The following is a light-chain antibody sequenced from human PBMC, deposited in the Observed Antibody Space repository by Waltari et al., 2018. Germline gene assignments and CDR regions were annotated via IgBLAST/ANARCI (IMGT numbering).Light chain of an antibody. Sequence: ILMTQTPLALSIIPGQPASISCKSSHSLLHSDGKTYFYWYLQKPGQAPRLLLHEVSNRFSGVPERFSGSGSGTDFTLKISRAEAEDVGVYYCMQTLHLPWTFGQGTKVEI. J-gene: IGKJ1*01. CDR1: HSLLHSDGKTY. CDR2: EVS. CDR3: MQTLHLPWT. V-gene: IGKV2D-29*01.